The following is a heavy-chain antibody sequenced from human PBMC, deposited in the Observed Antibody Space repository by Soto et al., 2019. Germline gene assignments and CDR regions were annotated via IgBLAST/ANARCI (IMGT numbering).Heavy chain of an antibody. CDR1: GGTFSNYA. J-gene: IGHJ1*01. V-gene: IGHV1-69*12. Sequence: QFQLVQSGAEVKKPGSSVKVSCKASGGTFSNYALSWVRQAPGQGLEWMGDIIPIFGTTKNAQKFQGRVTITADEAMATAYMELNSLRSEDTAVYYCASHGEWDYYDTSGYGWGQGTLVTVSS. D-gene: IGHD3-22*01. CDR3: ASHGEWDYYDTSGYG. CDR2: IIPIFGTT.